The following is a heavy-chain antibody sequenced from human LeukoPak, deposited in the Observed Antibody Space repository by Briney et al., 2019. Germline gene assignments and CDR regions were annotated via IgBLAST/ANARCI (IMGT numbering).Heavy chain of an antibody. V-gene: IGHV3-21*01. CDR3: ARDPPAYCGGDCYYGWYFDL. CDR1: GFTFSSYS. J-gene: IGHJ2*01. Sequence: GGSLRLSCAASGFTFSSYSMNWVRQAPGKGLEWVSSISSSSSYIYYADSVKGRFTISGDNAKNSLYLQMNSLRAEDTAVYYCARDPPAYCGGDCYYGWYFDLWGRGTLVTVSS. CDR2: ISSSSSYI. D-gene: IGHD2-21*01.